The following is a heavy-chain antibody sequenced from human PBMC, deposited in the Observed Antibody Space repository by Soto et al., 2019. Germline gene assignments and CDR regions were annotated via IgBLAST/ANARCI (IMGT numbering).Heavy chain of an antibody. J-gene: IGHJ3*02. Sequence: QVQLVESGGGVVQPGRSLRLSCAASGFAFSSKGMHWVRQAPGKGLEWVAIIWYDGSNQYYSDSVKGRFTVSRYNSKNTLYLQMNSQRGEDTAVCFCARWSVVGPTIDPFDIWGQGTMVTVSS. V-gene: IGHV3-33*01. D-gene: IGHD1-26*01. CDR2: IWYDGSNQ. CDR1: GFAFSSKG. CDR3: ARWSVVGPTIDPFDI.